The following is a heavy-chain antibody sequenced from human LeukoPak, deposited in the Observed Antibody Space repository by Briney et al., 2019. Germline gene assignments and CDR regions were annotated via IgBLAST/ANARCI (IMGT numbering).Heavy chain of an antibody. CDR3: ARGLSAIVY. D-gene: IGHD2-15*01. J-gene: IGHJ4*02. CDR2: INHSGST. V-gene: IGHV4-34*01. CDR1: GGSFSGYY. Sequence: SETLSLTCAVYGGSFSGYYWSWIRQPPGKGLEWIGEINHSGSTNYNPPLKSRVTISVDTSKNQFSLKLSSVTAADTAVYYCARGLSAIVYWGQGTLVTVSS.